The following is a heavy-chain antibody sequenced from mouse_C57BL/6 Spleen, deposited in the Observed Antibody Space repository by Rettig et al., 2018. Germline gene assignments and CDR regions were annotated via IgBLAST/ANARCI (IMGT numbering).Heavy chain of an antibody. Sequence: QVQLQQSGPELVKPGASVKISCKASGYAFSSSWMNWVKQRPGKGLEWIGRIYPGDGDTNYNGKFKGKATLTADKSSSTAYMQLSSLTSEDSAVYFCARYYYGSNGYWGQGTTLTVSS. CDR1: GYAFSSSW. CDR2: IYPGDGDT. D-gene: IGHD1-1*01. V-gene: IGHV1-82*01. J-gene: IGHJ2*01. CDR3: ARYYYGSNGY.